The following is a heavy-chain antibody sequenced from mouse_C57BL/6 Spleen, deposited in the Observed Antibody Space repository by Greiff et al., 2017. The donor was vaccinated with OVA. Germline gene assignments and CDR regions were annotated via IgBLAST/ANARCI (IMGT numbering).Heavy chain of an antibody. CDR2: ISDGGSYT. V-gene: IGHV5-4*01. Sequence: EVHLVESGGGLVKPGGSLKLSCAASGFTFSSYAMSWVRQTPEKRLEWVATISDGGSYTYYPDNVKGRFTISRDNAKNNLYLQMSHLKSEDTAMYYCARDVTGFDYWGQGTTLTVSS. J-gene: IGHJ2*01. CDR1: GFTFSSYA. CDR3: ARDVTGFDY. D-gene: IGHD4-1*01.